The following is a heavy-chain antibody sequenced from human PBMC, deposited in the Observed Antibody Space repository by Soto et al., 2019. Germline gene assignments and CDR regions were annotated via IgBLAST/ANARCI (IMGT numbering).Heavy chain of an antibody. CDR1: GFTFSSYA. D-gene: IGHD2-2*01. Sequence: EVQLLESGGGLVRPGGSLRLSCAASGFTFSSYAMTWVRQAPGKGLEWVPGVSGTGGSAYYADSVKGRFTISRDKSTNTLYLQMNSLRAEDTAVYYCAKVLGYCSSSSCSREAYYYYGMDVWGQGTTVTVSS. CDR3: AKVLGYCSSSSCSREAYYYYGMDV. V-gene: IGHV3-23*01. J-gene: IGHJ6*02. CDR2: VSGTGGSA.